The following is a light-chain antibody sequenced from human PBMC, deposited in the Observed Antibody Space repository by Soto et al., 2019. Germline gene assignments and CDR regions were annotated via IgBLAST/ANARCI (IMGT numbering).Light chain of an antibody. CDR1: QVISTY. V-gene: IGKV1-9*01. CDR2: AAS. J-gene: IGKJ1*01. CDR3: QQYYSYPRT. Sequence: IQLSQSPSSLSSSLGDRVTITFLASQVISTYLALYQQKPGKAPKLLIYAASTLQSGVPSRFSGSGSGTDFTLTISSLQPEDFATYYCQQYYSYPRTFGQGTKVDIK.